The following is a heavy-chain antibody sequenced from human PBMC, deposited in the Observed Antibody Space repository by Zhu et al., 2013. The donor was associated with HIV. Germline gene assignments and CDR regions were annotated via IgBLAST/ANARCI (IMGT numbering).Heavy chain of an antibody. J-gene: IGHJ6*02. D-gene: IGHD2-15*01. CDR1: GYTFTSYG. V-gene: IGHV1-69*13. CDR3: AREVVVVAAITSQQGYYYYGMDV. Sequence: QVQLVQSGAEVKKPGASVKVSCKASGYTFTSYGISWVRQAPGQGLEWMGWIIPIFGTANYAQKFQGRVTITADESTSTAYMELSSLRSEDTAVYYCAREVVVVAAITSQQGYYYYGMDVWGQGTTVTVSS. CDR2: IIPIFGTA.